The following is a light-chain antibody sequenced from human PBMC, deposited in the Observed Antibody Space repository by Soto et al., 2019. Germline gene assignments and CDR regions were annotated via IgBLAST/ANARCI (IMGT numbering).Light chain of an antibody. V-gene: IGKV3-15*01. CDR3: QQYNNWLGT. Sequence: PGERATLSCRASQSLSRNSLAWYQQKPGQAPRLLIYGASTRATGIPARFSGSGSGTEFTLTISSLQSEDFAVYYCQQYNNWLGTFGQGTKVDIK. CDR2: GAS. J-gene: IGKJ1*01. CDR1: QSLSRN.